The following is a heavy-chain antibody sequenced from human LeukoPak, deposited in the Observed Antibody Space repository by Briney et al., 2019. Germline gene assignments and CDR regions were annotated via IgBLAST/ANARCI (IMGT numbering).Heavy chain of an antibody. D-gene: IGHD1-14*01. CDR2: IRYDGGNK. J-gene: IGHJ4*02. Sequence: GGSLRLSCAASGFTFSSYGMHWVRQAPGKGLEWVAFIRYDGGNKYYADSVKGRFTISRDNSKNTLYLQMNSLRAEDTAVYYCAKDRAGTIDYWGQGTLVTVSS. CDR1: GFTFSSYG. CDR3: AKDRAGTIDY. V-gene: IGHV3-30*02.